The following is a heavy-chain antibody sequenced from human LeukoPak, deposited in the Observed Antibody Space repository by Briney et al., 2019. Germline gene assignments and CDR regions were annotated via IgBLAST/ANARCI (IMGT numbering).Heavy chain of an antibody. Sequence: SGTLSLTCAVSGGSISSSNWWSWVRQPPGKGLEWIGEIYHSGSTNYNPSLKSRVTISVDKSKNQFSLKLSSVTAADTVLFSSRRRHTRFYAGLNLDGAFDIWGQGTMVTVSS. J-gene: IGHJ3*02. D-gene: IGHD3-9*01. CDR1: GGSISSSNW. CDR3: RRRHTRFYAGLNLDGAFDI. V-gene: IGHV4-4*02. CDR2: IYHSGST.